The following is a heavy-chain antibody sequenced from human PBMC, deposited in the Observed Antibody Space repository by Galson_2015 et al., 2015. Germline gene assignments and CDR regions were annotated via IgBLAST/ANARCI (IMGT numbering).Heavy chain of an antibody. J-gene: IGHJ4*02. CDR1: GFTVSSNY. CDR2: IYSGGST. V-gene: IGHV3-66*02. D-gene: IGHD1-26*01. CDR3: ARGVFRWSWAFDY. Sequence: SLRLSCAASGFTVSSNYMSWVRQAPGKGLEWVSVIYSGGSTYYADSVKGRFTISRDNSKNTLYLQMNSLRAEDTAVYYCARGVFRWSWAFDYWGQGTLVTVSS.